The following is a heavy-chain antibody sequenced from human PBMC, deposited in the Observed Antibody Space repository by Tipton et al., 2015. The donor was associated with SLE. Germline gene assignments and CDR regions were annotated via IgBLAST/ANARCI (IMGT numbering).Heavy chain of an antibody. CDR2: IYYSGTT. D-gene: IGHD4-17*01. V-gene: IGHV4-59*01. Sequence: TLSLTCTVSGGSISSYYWSWIRQPPGKGLEWIGYIYYSGTTNYNPSLKSRVTMSVDTSKNQFSLRLSSVTAADTAVYYCARERSDYGDYLFDSWGQGVLVTVSS. CDR3: ARERSDYGDYLFDS. CDR1: GGSISSYY. J-gene: IGHJ4*02.